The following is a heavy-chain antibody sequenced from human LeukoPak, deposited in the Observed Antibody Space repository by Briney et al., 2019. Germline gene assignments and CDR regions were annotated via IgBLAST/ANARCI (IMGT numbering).Heavy chain of an antibody. V-gene: IGHV4-61*01. J-gene: IGHJ4*02. CDR1: GGSISSSSYY. D-gene: IGHD3-22*01. Sequence: SETLSLTCTVSGGSISSSSYYWSWIRQPPGKGLEWIGYIYYSGSTNYNPSLKSRVTISVDTSKNQFSLKLSSVTAADTAVYYCARDIGHGYDSSGYDYWGQGTLVTVSS. CDR3: ARDIGHGYDSSGYDY. CDR2: IYYSGST.